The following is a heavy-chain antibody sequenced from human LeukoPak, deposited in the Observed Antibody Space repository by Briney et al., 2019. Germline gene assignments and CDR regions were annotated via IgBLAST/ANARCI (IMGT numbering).Heavy chain of an antibody. V-gene: IGHV4-59*01. J-gene: IGHJ4*02. CDR3: AKDVRRGSGWYRSF. Sequence: SETLSLTCTVSGGSISSYYWSWIRQPPGKGLEWIGYIYYSGSTNYNPSLKSRVTISVDTSKNQFSLKLSSVTAADTAVYYCAKDVRRGSGWYRSFWGQGTLVTVSS. CDR2: IYYSGST. D-gene: IGHD6-19*01. CDR1: GGSISSYY.